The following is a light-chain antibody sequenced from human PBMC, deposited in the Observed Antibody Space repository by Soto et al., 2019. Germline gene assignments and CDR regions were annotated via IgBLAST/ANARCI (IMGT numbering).Light chain of an antibody. CDR1: RSNIGAGYD. Sequence: QSVLTQPPSVSGAPGQTVTISCTGDRSNIGAGYDVHWYQQLPGTAPKVLIFHNNNRPSGVPDRFSGSQSGTSASLAITGLQAEDEADYYCSSYTSSTTLVVFGGGTKLTVL. J-gene: IGLJ2*01. CDR3: SSYTSSTTLVV. V-gene: IGLV1-40*01. CDR2: HNN.